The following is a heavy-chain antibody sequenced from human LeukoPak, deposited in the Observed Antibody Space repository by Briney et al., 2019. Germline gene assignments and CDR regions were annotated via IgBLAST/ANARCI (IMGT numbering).Heavy chain of an antibody. CDR1: GFTFSSYA. CDR3: ARAPWSSSGVFDY. Sequence: PGGSLRLSCAASGFTFSSYAMHWVRQAPGKGLEWVAVISYDGSNKYYADSVKGRFTISRDNSKNTLYLQMNSLRAEDTAVYYCARAPWSSSGVFDYWGRGTLVTVSS. CDR2: ISYDGSNK. V-gene: IGHV3-30-3*01. D-gene: IGHD1-26*01. J-gene: IGHJ4*02.